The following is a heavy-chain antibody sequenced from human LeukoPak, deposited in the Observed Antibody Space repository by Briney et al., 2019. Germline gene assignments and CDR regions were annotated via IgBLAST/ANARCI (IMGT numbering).Heavy chain of an antibody. CDR2: IKQDGSEK. D-gene: IGHD3-3*01. J-gene: IGHJ4*02. CDR3: ARWWSGWSGYYGY. CDR1: GFTFSSYW. Sequence: GGSLRLSCAASGFTFSSYWMSWVRQAPGKGLEWVANIKQDGSEKYYVDSVKGRFTISRDNAKNSLYLQMNSLRAEDTAAYYCARWWSGWSGYYGYWGQGTLVTVSS. V-gene: IGHV3-7*01.